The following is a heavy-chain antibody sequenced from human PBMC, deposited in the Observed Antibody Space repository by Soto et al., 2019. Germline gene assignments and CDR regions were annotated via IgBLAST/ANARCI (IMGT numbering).Heavy chain of an antibody. Sequence: PGGSLRLSCAASGFTFSSYGMHWVRQAPGKGLEWVAVISYDGSNKYYADSVKGRFTISRDNPENTLFLHMNSPRADDTAVYYCAIARVADSSLDHWGQGILVTVSS. J-gene: IGHJ4*01. CDR2: ISYDGSNK. CDR1: GFTFSSYG. V-gene: IGHV3-30*03. CDR3: AIARVADSSLDH. D-gene: IGHD3-3*01.